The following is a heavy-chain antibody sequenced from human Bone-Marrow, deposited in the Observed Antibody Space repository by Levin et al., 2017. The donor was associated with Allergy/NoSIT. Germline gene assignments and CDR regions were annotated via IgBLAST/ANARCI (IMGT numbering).Heavy chain of an antibody. J-gene: IGHJ3*02. Sequence: AGGSLRLSCAASGFTFSSYAMSWVRQAPGKGLEWVSAISGSGGSTYYADSVKGRFTISRDNSKNTLYLQMNSLRAEDTAVYYCAKDPGVLRDAFDIWGQGTMVTVSS. D-gene: IGHD3-3*01. CDR3: AKDPGVLRDAFDI. CDR1: GFTFSSYA. CDR2: ISGSGGST. V-gene: IGHV3-23*01.